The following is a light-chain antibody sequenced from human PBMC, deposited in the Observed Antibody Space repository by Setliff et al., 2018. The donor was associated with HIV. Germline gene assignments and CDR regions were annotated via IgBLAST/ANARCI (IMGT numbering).Light chain of an antibody. CDR3: GTWDSSLGAGKWV. J-gene: IGLJ3*02. CDR1: SSNIGKNY. Sequence: QSVLSQPPSVSAAPGQKATISCSGSSSNIGKNYVSWYQQLPGTAPKLLIYENNKRPSGIPDRFSGSKSGTSATLGITGLQTGDEADYYCGTWDSSLGAGKWVFGGGTKVTVL. CDR2: ENN. V-gene: IGLV1-51*02.